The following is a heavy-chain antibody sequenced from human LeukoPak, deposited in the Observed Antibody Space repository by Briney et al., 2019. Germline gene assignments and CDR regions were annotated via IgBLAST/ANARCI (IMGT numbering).Heavy chain of an antibody. CDR1: GDTFTNYA. D-gene: IGHD3-22*01. CDR3: ARDQGYYDSSGYYYLHFDY. CDR2: IRAYNGNT. Sequence: ASVKVSCKASGDTFTNYAFSWVRQSPGQELEWMGWIRAYNGNTNYAQKLQGRVTMTTDTSTSTAYMELRSLRSDDTAVYYCARDQGYYDSSGYYYLHFDYWGQGTLVTVSS. V-gene: IGHV1-18*01. J-gene: IGHJ4*02.